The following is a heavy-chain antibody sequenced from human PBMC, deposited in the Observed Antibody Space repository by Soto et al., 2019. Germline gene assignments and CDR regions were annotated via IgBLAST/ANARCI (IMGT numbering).Heavy chain of an antibody. Sequence: QVQLVQSGAEVKKPGASLKLSCKASGFIFTSYAIHWVRQAPGQRLEWMGWINAGNGNTKYAQKFQGRVTITRDTSASTAYMEVSSLTSEGTAVYYCARARRPDYYDSSGFHVDYWGQGTLVTVSS. J-gene: IGHJ4*02. V-gene: IGHV1-3*01. CDR1: GFIFTSYA. D-gene: IGHD3-22*01. CDR2: INAGNGNT. CDR3: ARARRPDYYDSSGFHVDY.